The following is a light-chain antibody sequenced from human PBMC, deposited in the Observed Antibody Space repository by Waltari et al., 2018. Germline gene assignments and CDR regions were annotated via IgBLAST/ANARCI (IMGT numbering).Light chain of an antibody. CDR1: SSNIGSKT. CDR2: GDD. Sequence: PPSASGTPGQRVTISCSGSSSNIGSKTVSWYHQLPGTAPKLLIYGDDQRPSGVPDRFSASKSGTSASLSISNLQSEDEADYYCGAWDDSLNGYVFGSGTKVNVL. V-gene: IGLV1-44*01. CDR3: GAWDDSLNGYV. J-gene: IGLJ1*01.